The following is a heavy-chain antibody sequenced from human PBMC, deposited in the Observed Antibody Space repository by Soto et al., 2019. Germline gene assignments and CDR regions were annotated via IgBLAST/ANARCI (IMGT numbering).Heavy chain of an antibody. CDR1: GGSISSYY. CDR3: ASSSGGRYYDY. Sequence: SETLSLTCTVSGGSISSYYWSWIRQPPGKGLEWIGYIYYSGSTNYNPSLKSRVTISVDTSKNQFSLKLSSVTAADTAVYYCASSSGGRYYDYWGQGTLVTVSS. V-gene: IGHV4-59*12. J-gene: IGHJ4*02. D-gene: IGHD2-15*01. CDR2: IYYSGST.